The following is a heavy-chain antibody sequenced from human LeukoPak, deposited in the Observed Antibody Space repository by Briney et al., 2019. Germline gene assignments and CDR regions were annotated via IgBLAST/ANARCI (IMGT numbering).Heavy chain of an antibody. CDR1: GFTFSPYS. V-gene: IGHV3-23*01. Sequence: GGSLRLSCAASGFTFSPYSMSWVRQAPRKGLEWVSVIYPNGGTTYYADSVNGRFTISRDNSRNTLYLQMHSLRDEDTAVYYCAKDQRPDSGYDIDYWGQGTLVTVSS. J-gene: IGHJ4*02. CDR3: AKDQRPDSGYDIDY. CDR2: IYPNGGTT. D-gene: IGHD5-12*01.